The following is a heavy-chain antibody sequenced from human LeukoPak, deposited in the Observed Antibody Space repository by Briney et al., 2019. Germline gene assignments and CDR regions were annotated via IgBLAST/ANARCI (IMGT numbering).Heavy chain of an antibody. V-gene: IGHV1-69*04. CDR2: IIPMIGTA. CDR1: GGIFSNHA. J-gene: IGHJ3*02. D-gene: IGHD1-14*01. Sequence: SVKVSCKASGGIFSNHAVTWVRQAPGQGLQWMGRIIPMIGTAKYAQKFQGRVTFTADTSTNTAYMELSSLTSEDTALYFCAKGATVGKEALDIWGQGSLVTVSS. CDR3: AKGATVGKEALDI.